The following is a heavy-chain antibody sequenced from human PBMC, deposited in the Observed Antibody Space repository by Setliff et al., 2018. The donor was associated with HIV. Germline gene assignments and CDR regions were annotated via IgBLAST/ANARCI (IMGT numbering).Heavy chain of an antibody. V-gene: IGHV3-7*01. D-gene: IGHD3-3*01. CDR2: IKEDGSEQ. Sequence: PGGSLRLSCAASGFSISDFWMSWVRQAPGKGLEWVANIKEDGSEQYYMDSVKGRFTISRDNAKNSLYLQMNSLRAEDTAVYYCARDVSWRVRTYIDYWGQGALVTVSS. CDR1: GFSISDFW. J-gene: IGHJ4*02. CDR3: ARDVSWRVRTYIDY.